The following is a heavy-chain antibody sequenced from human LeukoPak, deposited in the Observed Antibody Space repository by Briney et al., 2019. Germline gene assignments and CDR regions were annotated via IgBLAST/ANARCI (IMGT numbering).Heavy chain of an antibody. J-gene: IGHJ4*02. D-gene: IGHD3-9*01. V-gene: IGHV3-49*03. CDR2: IRNKAYGGTA. CDR3: TREKRYFDWFQADY. CDR1: GFTFSGYA. Sequence: GSLRLSCTASGFTFSGYAMSWFRQAPGKGLEWVGFIRNKAYGGTAEYAASVKGRFTISRDDSKTIAYLQVNSLKTEDTAVYYCTREKRYFDWFQADYWGQGTLVTVSS.